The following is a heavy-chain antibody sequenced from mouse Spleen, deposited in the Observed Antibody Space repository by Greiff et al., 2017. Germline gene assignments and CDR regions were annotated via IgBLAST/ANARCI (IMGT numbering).Heavy chain of an antibody. CDR3: ARWELTGTAY. Sequence: QVQLKQPGAELVRPGSSVKLSCKASGYTFTSYWMHWVKQRPIQGLEWIGNIDPSDSETHYNQKFKDKATLTVDKSSSTAYMQLSSLTSEDSAVYYCARWELTGTAYWGQGTLVTVSA. V-gene: IGHV1-52*01. D-gene: IGHD4-1*01. J-gene: IGHJ3*01. CDR2: IDPSDSET. CDR1: GYTFTSYW.